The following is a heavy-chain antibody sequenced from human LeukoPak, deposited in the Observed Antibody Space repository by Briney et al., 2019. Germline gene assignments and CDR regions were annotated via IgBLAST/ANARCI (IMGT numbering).Heavy chain of an antibody. CDR2: IYSGGST. CDR1: GFTASNNY. CDR3: ARMAWDGDYVDGY. J-gene: IGHJ4*02. Sequence: GGSLRLSCAASGFTASNNYMSWVRQAPGRGLEWVSLIYSGGSTYYADSVKGRFSISRDNSKNTLFLQMNSLRADDTAVYFCARMAWDGDYVDGYWGQGTLVTVSS. V-gene: IGHV3-53*01. D-gene: IGHD4-17*01.